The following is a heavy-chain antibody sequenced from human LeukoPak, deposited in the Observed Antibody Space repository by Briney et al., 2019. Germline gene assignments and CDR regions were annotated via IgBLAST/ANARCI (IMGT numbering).Heavy chain of an antibody. J-gene: IGHJ4*02. CDR1: GFTFDDYA. CDR2: ISWNSGSI. D-gene: IGHD5-18*01. CDR3: AKDRSYGYGIDY. V-gene: IGHV3-9*03. Sequence: PGRSLRLSCAASGFTFDDYAMHWVRQAPGKGLEWVSGISWNSGSIGYADSVKGRFTISRDNAKNSLYLQMNSLRAEDMALYYCAKDRSYGYGIDYWGKGTLVTVSS.